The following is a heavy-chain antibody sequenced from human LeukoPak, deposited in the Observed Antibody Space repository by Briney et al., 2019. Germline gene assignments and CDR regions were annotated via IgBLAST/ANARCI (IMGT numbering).Heavy chain of an antibody. J-gene: IGHJ4*02. V-gene: IGHV3-66*01. CDR1: GFTVSNNY. D-gene: IGHD1-7*01. CDR3: ARDVNYDQTY. Sequence: GSLRLSCAASGFTVSNNYMSWVRQAPGKGLEWVSDIYSGVTSNYADSREGRFTIARDKAKKTIYLHMNHLRAEETGVDYCARDVNYDQTYRGQGTLVAVSS. CDR2: IYSGVTS.